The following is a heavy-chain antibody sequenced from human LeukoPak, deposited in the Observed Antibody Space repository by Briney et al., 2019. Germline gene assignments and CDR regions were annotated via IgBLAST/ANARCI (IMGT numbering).Heavy chain of an antibody. D-gene: IGHD1-1*01. CDR1: GDSISSTSLY. V-gene: IGHV4-39*01. Sequence: ASETLCLTCTVSGDSISSTSLYWGWVRQPPGKGLEWIGSINYSGSAYYKPSLGSRVTISADTSKNQFSLKVSSVTAADTAVYYCARRQTGTMLDYWGQGTLVTVSS. CDR2: INYSGSA. CDR3: ARRQTGTMLDY. J-gene: IGHJ4*02.